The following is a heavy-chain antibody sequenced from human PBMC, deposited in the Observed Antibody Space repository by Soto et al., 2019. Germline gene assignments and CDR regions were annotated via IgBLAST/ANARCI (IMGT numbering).Heavy chain of an antibody. Sequence: GGSLRLSCAVSGFTFSDHYMDWVRQAPGKGLEWVGRTRDKVNSFSTEYAASVKGRFTISRDDLKNSLYLQMDSLKTEDTAVYYCAKLDYARSSGGRPFGIWGQGTMVTVSS. CDR2: TRDKVNSFST. V-gene: IGHV3-72*01. J-gene: IGHJ3*02. D-gene: IGHD6-6*01. CDR1: GFTFSDHY. CDR3: AKLDYARSSGGRPFGI.